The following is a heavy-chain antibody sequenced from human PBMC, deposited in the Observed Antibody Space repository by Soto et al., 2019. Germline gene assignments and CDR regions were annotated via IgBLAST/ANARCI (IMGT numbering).Heavy chain of an antibody. CDR3: VREYASSWNPAPYDY. V-gene: IGHV3-30-3*01. D-gene: IGHD6-13*01. Sequence: PGGSLRLSCAASGFSFTRHIMHWVRQAPGKGLEWVALVSYNGNNKYYADSVKGRFTISRDDSWNRVSLQMNSLRLEDTAVYYCVREYASSWNPAPYDYWGQGTLVTVSS. CDR1: GFSFTRHI. J-gene: IGHJ4*02. CDR2: VSYNGNNK.